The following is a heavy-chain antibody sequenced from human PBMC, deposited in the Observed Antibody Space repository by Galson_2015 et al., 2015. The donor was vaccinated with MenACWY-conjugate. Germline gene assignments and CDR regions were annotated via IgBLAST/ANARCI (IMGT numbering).Heavy chain of an antibody. Sequence: PALVKPTQTLTLTCTVSGFSLSNARMGVSWIRQPPGKALEWLAHIFSNGEKSYSTSQKSRLTISKDTSKNQVVLTMTNMDPVDTATYYCARTRVSGSYSDWFAPWAQGTLVTVSS. CDR2: IFSNGEK. V-gene: IGHV2-26*01. CDR3: ARTRVSGSYSDWFAP. J-gene: IGHJ5*02. CDR1: GFSLSNARMG. D-gene: IGHD1-26*01.